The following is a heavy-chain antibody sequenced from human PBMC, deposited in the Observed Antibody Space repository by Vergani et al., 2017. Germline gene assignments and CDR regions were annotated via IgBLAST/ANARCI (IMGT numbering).Heavy chain of an antibody. CDR1: GGSVSSGSYY. Sequence: QVQLPESGPGLVKPSETLSLTCTVSGGSVSSGSYYWSWIRQPPGKGLEWIGYIYYSGSTNYNPSLKSRVTISVDTSKNQFSLKLSSVTAADTAVYYCARGRHYYDSSGYQTHYMDVWGKGTTVTVSS. D-gene: IGHD3-22*01. V-gene: IGHV4-61*01. CDR2: IYYSGST. CDR3: ARGRHYYDSSGYQTHYMDV. J-gene: IGHJ6*03.